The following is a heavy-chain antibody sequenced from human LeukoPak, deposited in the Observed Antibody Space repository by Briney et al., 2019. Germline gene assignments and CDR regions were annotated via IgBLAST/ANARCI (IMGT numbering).Heavy chain of an antibody. CDR1: GYPFTSYY. D-gene: IGHD3-3*01. V-gene: IGHV1-2*02. J-gene: IGHJ6*02. CDR3: ARDQNSGYYDFWSGSYGMDV. Sequence: ASVKVSCKGSGYPFTSYYVHWVRQAPGQGLEWMGWINPNSGATNYAQKFQGRVIMTRDTSISTAYMELSTLRSDDTAVYYCARDQNSGYYDFWSGSYGMDVWGQGTTVTVSS. CDR2: INPNSGAT.